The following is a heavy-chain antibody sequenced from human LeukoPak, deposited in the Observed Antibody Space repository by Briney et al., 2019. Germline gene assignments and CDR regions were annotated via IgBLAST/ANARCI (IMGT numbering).Heavy chain of an antibody. J-gene: IGHJ4*02. V-gene: IGHV4-34*01. D-gene: IGHD3-9*01. CDR2: INHSGIT. CDR1: GGSFSPYY. Sequence: PSETLSLTCGVYGGSFSPYYCNWIRQPPGKGLDWIGEINHSGITNYNSSLKSRVTISVDTSNNEFSLQMSYVTAADTAVFYSARPQYDILTGHYSYYWGQGTLVTVSS. CDR3: ARPQYDILTGHYSYY.